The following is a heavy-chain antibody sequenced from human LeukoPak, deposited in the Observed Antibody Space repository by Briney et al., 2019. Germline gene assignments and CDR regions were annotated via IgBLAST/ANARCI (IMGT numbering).Heavy chain of an antibody. CDR2: ISGSGAGT. D-gene: IGHD6-19*01. CDR1: GFMFSSYG. J-gene: IGHJ4*02. Sequence: GGSLRLSCAASGFMFSSYGMSWVRQAPGKGLEWVSAISGSGAGTYYADSVKGRVTISRDDSMNTLYLQMNSLRAEDTAVYYCATARYTSGWSNWGQGTLVTVSS. V-gene: IGHV3-23*01. CDR3: ATARYTSGWSN.